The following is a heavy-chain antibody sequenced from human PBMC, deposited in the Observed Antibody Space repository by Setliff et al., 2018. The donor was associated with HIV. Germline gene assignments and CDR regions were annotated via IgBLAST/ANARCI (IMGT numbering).Heavy chain of an antibody. J-gene: IGHJ4*02. CDR3: AHRVDYYDSSGYYSLLDY. V-gene: IGHV2-5*02. CDR1: GFSLSTSGVG. CDR2: IYWDDDK. D-gene: IGHD3-22*01. Sequence: SGPTLVNPTQTLTLTCTFSGFSLSTSGVGVGWIRQPPGKALEWLALIYWDDDKRYSPSLKRRLTITKDTSKNQVVLTMTNMDPVDTATYYCAHRVDYYDSSGYYSLLDYWGQGTLVTVSS.